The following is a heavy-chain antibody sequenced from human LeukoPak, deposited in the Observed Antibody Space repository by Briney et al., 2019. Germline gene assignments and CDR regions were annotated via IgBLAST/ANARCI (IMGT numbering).Heavy chain of an antibody. D-gene: IGHD3-16*01. V-gene: IGHV3-7*01. CDR2: IKHNGDEL. CDR1: GFTFSSYW. CDR3: ARELRTFDS. Sequence: GGSLRLSCAASGFTFSSYWMTWVRQAPGKGLEWVANIKHNGDELNYVDSVEDRFTISRDNAKNSLYLHMTSPRAEDTAVYYCARELRTFDSWGQGTPVTVSS. J-gene: IGHJ4*02.